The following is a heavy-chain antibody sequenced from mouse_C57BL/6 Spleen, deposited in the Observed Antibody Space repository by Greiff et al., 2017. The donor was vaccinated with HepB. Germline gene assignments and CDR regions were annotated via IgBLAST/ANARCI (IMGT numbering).Heavy chain of an antibody. Sequence: ESGPGLVKPSQSLSLTCSVTGYSITSGYYWNWIRQFPGNKLEWMGYISYDGSNNYNPSLKNRISITRDTSKNQFCLKLNSVTTEDTATYYCAREGTEGYFDVWGTGTTVTVSS. CDR2: ISYDGSN. CDR1: GYSITSGYY. D-gene: IGHD4-1*01. J-gene: IGHJ1*03. CDR3: AREGTEGYFDV. V-gene: IGHV3-6*01.